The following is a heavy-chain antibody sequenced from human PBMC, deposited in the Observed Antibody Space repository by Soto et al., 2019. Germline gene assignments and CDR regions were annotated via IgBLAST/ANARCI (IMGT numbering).Heavy chain of an antibody. CDR2: IIPIFGTA. V-gene: IGHV1-69*12. J-gene: IGHJ4*02. CDR1: GGTFSSYA. D-gene: IGHD3-22*01. CDR3: ARGEASGSGWAIIDY. Sequence: QVQLVQSGAEVKKPGSSVKVSCKASGGTFSSYAISWVRQAPGQGLEWMGGIIPIFGTANYAQKFQGRVTITADESTSTAYMALSRLRSEDTAVYCCARGEASGSGWAIIDYWGQGTLVTVSS.